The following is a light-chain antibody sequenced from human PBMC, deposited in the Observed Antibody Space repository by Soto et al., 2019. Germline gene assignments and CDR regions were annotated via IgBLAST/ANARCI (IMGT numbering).Light chain of an antibody. CDR3: QVWDSGSAHVL. CDR1: NIGSKG. CDR2: SDT. Sequence: SYELTQPPSVSVAPGETARISCGGNNIGSKGGHWYQQKPGQAPVLVIYSDTDLPPVIPERFSGSTSANMATLTISRVEAGDEAAYYCQVWDSGSAHVLFGGGTKLTV. J-gene: IGLJ2*01. V-gene: IGLV3-21*01.